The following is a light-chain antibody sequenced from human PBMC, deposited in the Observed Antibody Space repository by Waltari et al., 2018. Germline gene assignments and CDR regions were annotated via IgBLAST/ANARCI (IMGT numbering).Light chain of an antibody. Sequence: QSVLTQPPSMSGAPGQKVTIPCTGGSSNFGAGSDVHWYQQFPGAAPKLLIFGNTNRASGVPGRFSGSKSGTSASLAIAGLQSEDEAVYYCQSFDSDLSGSVFGGGTKLTVL. V-gene: IGLV1-40*01. J-gene: IGLJ3*02. CDR1: SSNFGAGSD. CDR2: GNT. CDR3: QSFDSDLSGSV.